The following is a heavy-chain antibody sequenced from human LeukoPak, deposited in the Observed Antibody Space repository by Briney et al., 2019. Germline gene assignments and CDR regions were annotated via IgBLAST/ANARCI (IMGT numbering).Heavy chain of an antibody. CDR3: ASPPSVDSSSPYYFEY. CDR2: IYYSGST. CDR1: GGSISSSSYY. J-gene: IGHJ4*02. D-gene: IGHD6-6*01. V-gene: IGHV4-39*01. Sequence: SETLSLTCTVSGGSISSSSYYWGWIRQPPGKGLEWIGSIYYSGSTYYNPSLKSRVTISVDTSKNQFSLKLSSVTAADTAVYYCASPPSVDSSSPYYFEYWGQGTLVTVSS.